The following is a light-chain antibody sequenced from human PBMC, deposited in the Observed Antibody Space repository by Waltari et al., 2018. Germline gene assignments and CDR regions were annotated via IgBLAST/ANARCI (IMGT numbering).Light chain of an antibody. CDR3: QQGNSFPPT. J-gene: IGKJ1*01. Sequence: DVQMTQSPASLSASVGDRVTITCRASQDISTWLAWYQQNPGKAPNLLIYAASAWQSGVPSRISGSGSGTYFTLTISGLHPEYSATYFWQQGNSFPPTFGEGTRVEV. CDR2: AAS. V-gene: IGKV1-12*01. CDR1: QDISTW.